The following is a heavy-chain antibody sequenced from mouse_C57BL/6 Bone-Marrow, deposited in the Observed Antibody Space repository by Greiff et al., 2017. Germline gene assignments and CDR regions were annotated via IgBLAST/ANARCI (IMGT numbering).Heavy chain of an antibody. V-gene: IGHV14-4*01. Sequence: EVQLVESGAELVRPGASVKLSCTASGFNIKDDYMHWVKQRPEQGLEWIGWIAPVNGDTEYASKLQGKATITADTSSNTAYLQLSSLTSEDTAVYYCTTWTYDGSSYDWYSDVWGTGTTGTVSS. CDR3: TTWTYDGSSYDWYSDV. D-gene: IGHD1-1*01. J-gene: IGHJ1*03. CDR1: GFNIKDDY. CDR2: IAPVNGDT.